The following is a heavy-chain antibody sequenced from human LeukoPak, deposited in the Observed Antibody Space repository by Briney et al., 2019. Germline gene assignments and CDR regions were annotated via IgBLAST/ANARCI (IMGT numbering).Heavy chain of an antibody. Sequence: SETLSLTCTVSGGSISRYYWSWIRQPAGKGLERIGRIYSSGTTTYSPSLKSRVTMSVDTSKNQFSLTLSSVTAADTAVYYCARGGVGGVIVPFDYWGQGTLVTVSS. D-gene: IGHD3-16*02. J-gene: IGHJ4*02. V-gene: IGHV4-4*07. CDR3: ARGGVGGVIVPFDY. CDR2: IYSSGTT. CDR1: GGSISRYY.